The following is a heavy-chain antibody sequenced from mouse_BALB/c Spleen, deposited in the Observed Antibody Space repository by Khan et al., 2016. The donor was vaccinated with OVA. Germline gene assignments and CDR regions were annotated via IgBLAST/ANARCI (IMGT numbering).Heavy chain of an antibody. CDR3: VRDGAYHRNDGWFAY. CDR1: GYTFPSYT. Sequence: QVQLKQSGAELARPGASVKMSCKASGYTFPSYTIHWIKKRPGQGLEWIGYFNPSNVYTNYIQKFKDKATLTTDKSSTTAYLQLSSLTSDDSAVYNCVRDGAYHRNDGWFAYWGQGTLVTVSA. D-gene: IGHD2-14*01. J-gene: IGHJ3*01. CDR2: FNPSNVYT. V-gene: IGHV1-4*01.